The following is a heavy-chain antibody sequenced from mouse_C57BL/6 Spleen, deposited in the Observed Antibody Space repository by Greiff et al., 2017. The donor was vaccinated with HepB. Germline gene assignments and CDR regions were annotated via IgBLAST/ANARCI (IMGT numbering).Heavy chain of an antibody. CDR1: GFTFSSYG. Sequence: EVHLVESGGDLVKPGGSLKLSCAASGFTFSSYGMSWVRQTPDKRLEWVATISSGGSYTYYPDSVKGRFTISRDNAKNTLYLQMSSLKSEDTAMYYCARPTMVSQGYYFDYWGQGTTLTVSS. CDR3: ARPTMVSQGYYFDY. D-gene: IGHD2-2*01. CDR2: ISSGGSYT. J-gene: IGHJ2*01. V-gene: IGHV5-6*01.